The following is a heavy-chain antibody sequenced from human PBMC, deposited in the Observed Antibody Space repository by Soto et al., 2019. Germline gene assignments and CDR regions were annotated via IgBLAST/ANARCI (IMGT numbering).Heavy chain of an antibody. J-gene: IGHJ6*02. CDR2: IYPGDSDT. D-gene: IGHD2-2*01. V-gene: IGHV5-51*01. Sequence: SRNRSSEVSGYSFNSYWIRMVRQKPGKGMKRMAIIYPGDSDTRYSPSLQGHVTISADKSISTPYLLWCSLKASDTATSSCPRRVGYFSSTSWSNLYDYRMDVWAQGTPVTVS. CDR1: GYSFNSYW. CDR3: PRRVGYFSSTSWSNLYDYRMDV.